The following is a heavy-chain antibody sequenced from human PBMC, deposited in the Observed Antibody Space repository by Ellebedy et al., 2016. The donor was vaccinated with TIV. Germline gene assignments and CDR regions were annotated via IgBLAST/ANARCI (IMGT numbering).Heavy chain of an antibody. Sequence: AASVKVSCKASGYTFTSYEINWVRQATGQGLEWMGWMNPNSVNTGYAQTFKGRITMTRNTSISTAYMELSSLRSEDTAVYYCARGNHGMDVWGQGTTVTVSS. J-gene: IGHJ6*02. CDR1: GYTFTSYE. CDR2: MNPNSVNT. V-gene: IGHV1-8*01. CDR3: ARGNHGMDV.